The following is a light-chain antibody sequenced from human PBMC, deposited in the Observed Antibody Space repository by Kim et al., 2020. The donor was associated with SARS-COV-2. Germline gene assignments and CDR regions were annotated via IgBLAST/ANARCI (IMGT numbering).Light chain of an antibody. V-gene: IGKV1-39*01. Sequence: SASVGDRGTITCRASQNIDNFLNWYQQKPGKAPELLMYGASTLQSGVPSTFRGSGSGTDFTLTIRSLPPGDFATYFCQQCYRSPYTFGQGTKLEIK. CDR1: QNIDNF. CDR3: QQCYRSPYT. J-gene: IGKJ2*01. CDR2: GAS.